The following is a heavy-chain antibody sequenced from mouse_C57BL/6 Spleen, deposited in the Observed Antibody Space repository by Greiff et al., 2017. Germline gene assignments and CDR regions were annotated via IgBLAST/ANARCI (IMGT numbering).Heavy chain of an antibody. V-gene: IGHV1-59*01. J-gene: IGHJ2*01. D-gene: IGHD2-1*01. CDR2: IDPSDSYT. CDR1: GYTFTSYW. Sequence: QVQLQQSGAELVRPGTSVKLSCKASGYTFTSYWMHWVKQRPGQGLEWIGVIDPSDSYTNYNQKFKGKATLTVDTSSSTAYMPLSSRTSEDSAVYYCARRDYCNYESDYWGQGTTLTVSS. CDR3: ARRDYCNYESDY.